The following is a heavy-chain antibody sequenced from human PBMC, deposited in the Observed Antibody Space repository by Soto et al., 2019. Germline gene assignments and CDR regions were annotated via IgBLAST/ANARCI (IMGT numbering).Heavy chain of an antibody. Sequence: ASVKVSCKASGYTFTSYGISWVRQAPGQGLEWMGWISAYNGNTNYAQKLQGRVTMTTDTSTSTAYMELRSLRSDDTAVYYCARDRDFVVEGGWFDPWGQGTLVTVSS. CDR1: GYTFTSYG. D-gene: IGHD2-2*01. CDR3: ARDRDFVVEGGWFDP. CDR2: ISAYNGNT. J-gene: IGHJ5*02. V-gene: IGHV1-18*01.